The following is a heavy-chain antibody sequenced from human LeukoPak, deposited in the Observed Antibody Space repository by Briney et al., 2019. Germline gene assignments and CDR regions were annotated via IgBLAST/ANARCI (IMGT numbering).Heavy chain of an antibody. Sequence: GGSLRLSCAASGFTLSDYYMSWIRQAPGKGLEWGSYISSSSSYTNYADSVKGRFTISRDNAKNSLYLQMNSLRAEDTAVYYCARVPYYYGSGSYYSGYYFDYWGQGTLVTVSS. CDR1: GFTLSDYY. D-gene: IGHD3-10*01. CDR3: ARVPYYYGSGSYYSGYYFDY. V-gene: IGHV3-11*06. J-gene: IGHJ4*02. CDR2: ISSSSSYT.